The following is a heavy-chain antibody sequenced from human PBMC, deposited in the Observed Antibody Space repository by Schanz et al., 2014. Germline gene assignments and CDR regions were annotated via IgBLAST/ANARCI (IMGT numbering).Heavy chain of an antibody. D-gene: IGHD2-21*02. Sequence: EVQLVESGGGVVRPGGSLRLSCAASGFGFDDYAMNWVRQAPGRGLEWVSGITRQGTTYYADFVKGRFSISRDLSSNTLYLQMNSLRADDSAIYYCARPSDSSWYMDVWGKGTTVTVSS. CDR2: ITRQGTT. J-gene: IGHJ6*03. CDR3: ARPSDSSWYMDV. CDR1: GFGFDDYA. V-gene: IGHV3-20*04.